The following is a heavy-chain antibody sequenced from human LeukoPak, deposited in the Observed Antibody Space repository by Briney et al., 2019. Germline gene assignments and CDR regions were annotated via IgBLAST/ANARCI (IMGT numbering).Heavy chain of an antibody. CDR1: GFTFSSYW. CDR3: ARVYSSSSGKNAFDI. D-gene: IGHD6-6*01. J-gene: IGHJ3*02. CDR2: IKQDGSEK. Sequence: GGSLRLSCAASGFTFSSYWMSWVRQTPGKGLEWVANIKQDGSEKDYVDSVKGRFTISRDNAKNSLYLQVNSLRAEDTAVYYCARVYSSSSGKNAFDIWGQGTMVTVSS. V-gene: IGHV3-7*03.